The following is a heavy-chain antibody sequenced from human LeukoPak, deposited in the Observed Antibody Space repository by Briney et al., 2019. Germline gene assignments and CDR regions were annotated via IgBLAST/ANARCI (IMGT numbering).Heavy chain of an antibody. Sequence: PGGPLRLSCAASGFTFSTYRMHWVRQDPGKGLQWVSRIKGDGSSTNYADSVKGRFTISRGNAKNTLYLQMNSLRAEDTAVYYCARASTTVPNLLDNWGQGTLVIVSS. CDR3: ARASTTVPNLLDN. CDR2: IKGDGSST. CDR1: GFTFSTYR. J-gene: IGHJ4*02. D-gene: IGHD4-17*01. V-gene: IGHV3-74*01.